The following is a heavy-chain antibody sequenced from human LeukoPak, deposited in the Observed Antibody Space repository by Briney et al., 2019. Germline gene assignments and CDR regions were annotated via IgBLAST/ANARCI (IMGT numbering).Heavy chain of an antibody. CDR1: GFTFSGSA. V-gene: IGHV3-73*01. CDR2: IDKKDKGYATAT. Sequence: GGSLRLSCAASGFTFSGSAIHWVRHSSGKGLEWGGQIDKKDKGYATATAYAASVKGRFTISRDDSINTAYLKMKSLKPEDKALYYCTRDSGTYNWFDPWGQGTLVTVSS. CDR3: TRDSGTYNWFDP. J-gene: IGHJ5*02. D-gene: IGHD1-26*01.